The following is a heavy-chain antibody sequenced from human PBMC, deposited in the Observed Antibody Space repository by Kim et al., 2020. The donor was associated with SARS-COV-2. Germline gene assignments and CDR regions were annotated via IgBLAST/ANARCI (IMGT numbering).Heavy chain of an antibody. Sequence: SETLSLTCTVSGGSISSGGYYWSWIRQHPGMGLEWIGYIYYSGSTYHNPSLKSRGTISVDTSKNQFSLKLSSVTAADTAVYYWAMSSSWYYLGMDVWGQGTTVTVSS. CDR1: GGSISSGGYY. D-gene: IGHD6-13*01. J-gene: IGHJ6*02. CDR2: IYYSGST. CDR3: AMSSSWYYLGMDV. V-gene: IGHV4-31*03.